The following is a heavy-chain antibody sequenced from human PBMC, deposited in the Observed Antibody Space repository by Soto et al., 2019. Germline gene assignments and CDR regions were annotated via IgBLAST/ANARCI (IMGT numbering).Heavy chain of an antibody. CDR2: ISIDGSVK. D-gene: IGHD3-3*01. CDR3: AKDAFTQYDFWSGYPDS. CDR1: GFTFTGYA. J-gene: IGHJ5*01. V-gene: IGHV3-30*18. Sequence: GGSLRLSCAASGFTFTGYAMHWVRQVPGKGLEWVAVISIDGSVKHYADSVKGRFTISRDISKNTLYLQMNSLRSEDTAVYYCAKDAFTQYDFWSGYPDSWGQGTLVTVSS.